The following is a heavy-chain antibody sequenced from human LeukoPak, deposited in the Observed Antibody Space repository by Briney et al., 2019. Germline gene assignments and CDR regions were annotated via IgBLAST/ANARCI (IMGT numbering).Heavy chain of an antibody. Sequence: GGSLRLSCAASGFTFSSYWMSWVRQAPGQGLDWVANIKQDGSEKYYVDPVKGRFTISRDNAKNSLYLQMNSLTDEDTAVYYCARDQGSLYYFDYWGQGTLVTVSS. V-gene: IGHV3-7*01. D-gene: IGHD1-26*01. J-gene: IGHJ4*02. CDR3: ARDQGSLYYFDY. CDR1: GFTFSSYW. CDR2: IKQDGSEK.